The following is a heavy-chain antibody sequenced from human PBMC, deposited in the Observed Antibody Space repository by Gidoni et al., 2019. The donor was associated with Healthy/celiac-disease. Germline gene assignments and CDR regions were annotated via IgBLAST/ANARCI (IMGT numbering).Heavy chain of an antibody. V-gene: IGHV3-23*04. D-gene: IGHD2-15*01. J-gene: IGHJ4*02. CDR2: ISGSVGST. Sequence: EVQLVESGGGLVQPGGSLRLSCAASGFTFSSYAMSWVRQAPGKGLEWVSAISGSVGSTYYADSVKGRFTISRDNSKNTLYLQMNSLRAEDTAVYYCATTGWAYCSGGSCYHDYWGQGTLVTVSS. CDR1: GFTFSSYA. CDR3: ATTGWAYCSGGSCYHDY.